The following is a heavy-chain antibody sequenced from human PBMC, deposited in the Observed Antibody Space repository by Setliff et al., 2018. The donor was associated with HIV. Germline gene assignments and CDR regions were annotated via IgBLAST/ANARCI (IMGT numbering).Heavy chain of an antibody. CDR1: GFIFTGYY. CDR2: INPDNGRT. J-gene: IGHJ6*03. D-gene: IGHD7-27*01. V-gene: IGHV1-2*02. CDR3: ARDRRAGVYYYTDV. Sequence: ASVKVSCKASGFIFTGYYMHWVRRAPGQGFEWMGWINPDNGRTQYGQKFQGRLTLTRDTSIRTAYMELGGLTFDDTAMYYCARDRRAGVYYYTDVWGTGTTVTVSS.